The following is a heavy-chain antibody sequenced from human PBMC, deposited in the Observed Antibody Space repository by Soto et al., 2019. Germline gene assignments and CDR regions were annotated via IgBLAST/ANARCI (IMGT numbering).Heavy chain of an antibody. J-gene: IGHJ4*02. V-gene: IGHV4-34*01. CDR3: ARHTIDSYDY. Sequence: SETLSLTCAVYGGSFSGYYWSWIRQPPGKGLEWIGEINHSGSTNYNPSLKSRVTISVDTSKNQFSLKLSSVTAADTAVYYCARHTIDSYDYRGQGTLVTVSS. CDR2: INHSGST. D-gene: IGHD3-10*01. CDR1: GGSFSGYY.